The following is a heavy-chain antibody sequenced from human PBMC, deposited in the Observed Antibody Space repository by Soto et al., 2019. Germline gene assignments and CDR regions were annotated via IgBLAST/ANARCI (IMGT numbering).Heavy chain of an antibody. CDR1: GYSISSGYY. CDR2: IYHSGAT. J-gene: IGHJ5*02. D-gene: IGHD6-19*01. Sequence: LSLTCVVSGYSISSGYYWGWIRQPPGKGLEWIGTIYHSGATYYNPSLQSRVTISVDTSKNQFSLKLTSVTAADTAVYYCARLLGTSAWTGGNWFDPWGQGILVTVS. CDR3: ARLLGTSAWTGGNWFDP. V-gene: IGHV4-38-2*01.